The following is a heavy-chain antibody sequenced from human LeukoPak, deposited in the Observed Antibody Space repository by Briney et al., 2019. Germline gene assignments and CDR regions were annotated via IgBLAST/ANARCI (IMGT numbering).Heavy chain of an antibody. J-gene: IGHJ4*02. CDR2: ISSSGSTI. D-gene: IGHD2-15*01. CDR1: RFTFSSYE. V-gene: IGHV3-48*03. Sequence: GGSLRLSCAASRFTFSSYEMNWVRQAPGKGLEWVSYISSSGSTIYYADSVKGRFTISRDNAKKSLYLQMNSLRAEDTAVYYCARDSLYCSGGSCYSWNFDYWGQGTLVTVSS. CDR3: ARDSLYCSGGSCYSWNFDY.